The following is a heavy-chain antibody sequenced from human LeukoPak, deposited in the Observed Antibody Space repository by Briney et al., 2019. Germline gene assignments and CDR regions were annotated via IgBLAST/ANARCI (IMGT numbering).Heavy chain of an antibody. Sequence: TSETLSLTCTVSGGSISSGDYYWSWIRQPPGKGLEWIAYMYYSGSTYYNPSLKSRVTMSADTFKNQLSLKLSSVTAADTAVYYCARPYYYDSRIDPWGQGILVTVSS. CDR1: GGSISSGDYY. CDR2: MYYSGST. V-gene: IGHV4-30-4*01. CDR3: ARPYYYDSRIDP. D-gene: IGHD3-22*01. J-gene: IGHJ5*02.